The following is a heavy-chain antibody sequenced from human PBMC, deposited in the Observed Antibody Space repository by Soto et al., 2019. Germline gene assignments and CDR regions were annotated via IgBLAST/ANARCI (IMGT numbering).Heavy chain of an antibody. CDR3: ARDECEWISLDY. CDR2: ISYDGSNK. V-gene: IGHV3-30-3*01. Sequence: QVQLVESGGGVVQPGRSLRLSCAASGFTFRSYAMHWVRQAPGKGLEWVAVISYDGSNKYYADSVKGRFTISRDNSKNTLELQMNILRAEDTAVYYCARDECEWISLDYWGQGSLVTVSS. J-gene: IGHJ4*02. CDR1: GFTFRSYA. D-gene: IGHD5-12*01.